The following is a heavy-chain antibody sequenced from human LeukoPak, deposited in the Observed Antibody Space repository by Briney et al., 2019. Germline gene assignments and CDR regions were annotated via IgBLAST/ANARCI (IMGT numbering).Heavy chain of an antibody. CDR1: GGSISSSSYY. Sequence: SETLSLTCTASGGSISSSSYYWGWIRQPPGKGLEWIGSIYYSGSTYYNPSLKSRVTISVDTSKNQFSLKLSSVTAADTAVYYCASLEYYADYWGQGTLVTVSS. J-gene: IGHJ4*02. CDR2: IYYSGST. V-gene: IGHV4-39*01. CDR3: ASLEYYADY.